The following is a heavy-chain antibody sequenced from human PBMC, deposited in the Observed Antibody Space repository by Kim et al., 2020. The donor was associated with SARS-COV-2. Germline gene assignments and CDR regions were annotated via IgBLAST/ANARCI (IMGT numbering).Heavy chain of an antibody. J-gene: IGHJ3*02. D-gene: IGHD5-12*01. Sequence: TNSNPSPKSRVTISVDTSKNPFSLKLSSVTAADTAVYYCARAGLVQAFDIWGQGTMVTVSS. CDR3: ARAGLVQAFDI. CDR2: T. V-gene: IGHV4-59*01.